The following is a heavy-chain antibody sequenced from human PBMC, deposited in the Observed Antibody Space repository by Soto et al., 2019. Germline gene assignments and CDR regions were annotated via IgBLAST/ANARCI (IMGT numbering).Heavy chain of an antibody. CDR2: ISSNGGST. V-gene: IGHV3-64*02. D-gene: IGHD5-18*01. CDR1: GFTFSSYA. CDR3: AGGPTATVYYGMDV. J-gene: IGHJ6*02. Sequence: EVQLVESGEGLVQPGGSLRLSCAASGFTFSSYAMHWVRQAPGKGLEYVSAISSNGGSTYYADSVKGRFTISRDNSKNTLYLQMGSLRAEDMAVYYCAGGPTATVYYGMDVWGQGTTVTVSS.